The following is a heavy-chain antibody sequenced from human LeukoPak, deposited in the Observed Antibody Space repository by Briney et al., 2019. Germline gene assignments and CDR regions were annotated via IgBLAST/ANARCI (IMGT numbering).Heavy chain of an antibody. J-gene: IGHJ3*02. CDR2: IRSKAYGGTT. V-gene: IGHV3-49*03. CDR3: TRVSLWFGDPNAFDI. Sequence: PGGPLRLSCTASGFTFGDYAMSWFRQAPGKGLEWVGFIRSKAYGGTTEYAASVKGRFTISRDDSKSIAYLQMNSLKTEDTAVYYCTRVSLWFGDPNAFDIWGQGTMVTVSS. CDR1: GFTFGDYA. D-gene: IGHD3-10*01.